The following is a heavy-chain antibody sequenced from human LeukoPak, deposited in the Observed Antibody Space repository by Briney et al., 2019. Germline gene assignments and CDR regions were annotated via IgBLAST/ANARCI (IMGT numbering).Heavy chain of an antibody. V-gene: IGHV2-5*01. J-gene: IGHJ4*02. Sequence: ESGPTLVKPTQTLTLTCTFSGFSVTTSGVAVGWIRQPPGKALEWLAVIYWNEEKHYRSSLRSRLTITKDTSENQVALTMTNMDPVDTATYYCAHRMGGYFDYWGQGTLVTVSS. CDR2: IYWNEEK. D-gene: IGHD1-26*01. CDR1: GFSVTTSGVA. CDR3: AHRMGGYFDY.